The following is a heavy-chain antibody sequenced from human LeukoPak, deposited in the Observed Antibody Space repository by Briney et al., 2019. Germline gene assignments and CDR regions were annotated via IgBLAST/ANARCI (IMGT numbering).Heavy chain of an antibody. V-gene: IGHV3-23*01. D-gene: IGHD1-26*01. J-gene: IGHJ4*02. CDR3: AKDWHIVGA. Sequence: GGSLRLSCAASGFTFSNYAMTWVRQAPGKGLEWVSVISESDGRTFYADSVKGRFTISRDNSKNTLYLQMNSLRAEDTAVYYCAKDWHIVGAWGQGTLVTVSS. CDR2: ISESDGRT. CDR1: GFTFSNYA.